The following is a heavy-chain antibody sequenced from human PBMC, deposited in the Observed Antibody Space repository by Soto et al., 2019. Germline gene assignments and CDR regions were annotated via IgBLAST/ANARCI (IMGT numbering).Heavy chain of an antibody. V-gene: IGHV4-30-4*01. CDR1: GGSISSGGYY. CDR2: IYYSGST. Sequence: SETLSLTCTVSGGSISSGGYYWSWIRQPPGKGLEWIGYIYYSGSTYYNPSLKSRVTISVDTSKNQFSLKLSSVTAADTAVYYCARVPLSSSPLRDYYYYYGMDVWGRGTTVTVSS. J-gene: IGHJ6*02. CDR3: ARVPLSSSPLRDYYYYYGMDV. D-gene: IGHD6-13*01.